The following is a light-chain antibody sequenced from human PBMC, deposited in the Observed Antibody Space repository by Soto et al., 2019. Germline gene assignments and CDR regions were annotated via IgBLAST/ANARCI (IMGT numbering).Light chain of an antibody. J-gene: IGKJ3*01. Sequence: AIRMTQSPPSFPSPTGARVTITGRASRGITSNLAWYQQKPGKAPKLLIYAASTLQSGVPSRFSGSGSGTDFTLTIRCLQSEDFATYYCQQYYSYPIFTFGPGTKVDIK. CDR2: AAS. CDR1: RGITSN. CDR3: QQYYSYPIFT. V-gene: IGKV1-8*01.